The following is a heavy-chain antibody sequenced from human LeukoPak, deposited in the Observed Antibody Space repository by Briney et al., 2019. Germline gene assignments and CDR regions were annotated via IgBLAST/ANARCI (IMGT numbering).Heavy chain of an antibody. CDR2: INPNSGGT. CDR1: GYTFTGYY. V-gene: IGHV1-2*02. J-gene: IGHJ4*02. CDR3: ARPPLGGVIVIGY. D-gene: IGHD3-16*02. Sequence: ASVKVSCKASGYTFTGYYMHWVRQAPGQGLEWMGWINPNSGGTNYAQKFQGRVTMTRDTSISTAYMELSRLRSDDTAVYYCARPPLGGVIVIGYWGQGTLVTVSS.